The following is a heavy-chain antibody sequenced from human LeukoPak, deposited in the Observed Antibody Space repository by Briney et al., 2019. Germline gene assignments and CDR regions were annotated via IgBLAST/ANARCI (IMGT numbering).Heavy chain of an antibody. J-gene: IGHJ4*02. D-gene: IGHD3-22*01. Sequence: PSETLSLTCTDSGGSISSGSYYWSWIRQPAGKGLEWIGRIYTSGSTNYNPSLKSRVTISVDTSKNQFSLKLSSVTAADTAVYYCARSLGYYYDSSGQYFDYWGQGTLVTASS. CDR3: ARSLGYYYDSSGQYFDY. CDR2: IYTSGST. V-gene: IGHV4-61*02. CDR1: GGSISSGSYY.